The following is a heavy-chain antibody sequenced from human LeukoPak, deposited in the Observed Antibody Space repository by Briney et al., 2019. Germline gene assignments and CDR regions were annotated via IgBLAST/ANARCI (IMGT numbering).Heavy chain of an antibody. V-gene: IGHV3-21*06. CDR3: TRAIIVALGTGPFDI. D-gene: IGHD6-13*01. CDR2: IIGTSEM. J-gene: IGHJ3*02. Sequence: GGSMRLSCAASGFSFSSYTMNWVRLAPGRGLEWVSSIIGTSEMHYADSVKGRFSVSRDNDKNSLFLQLYSLSVEDTAVYYCTRAIIVALGTGPFDIWGQGTVVTVSS. CDR1: GFSFSSYT.